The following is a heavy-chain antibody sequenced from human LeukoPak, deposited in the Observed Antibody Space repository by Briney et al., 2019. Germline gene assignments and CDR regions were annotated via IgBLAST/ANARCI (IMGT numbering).Heavy chain of an antibody. Sequence: SVKVSCKASGGTFSSYAISWVRQAPGQGLEWMGGIIPIFGTANYAQKFQGRVTITADESTSTAYMELSSLRSEDTAVYYCARDPFVVVPPAMDYYYYGMDVWGQGTTVTVSS. CDR2: IIPIFGTA. V-gene: IGHV1-69*13. J-gene: IGHJ6*02. D-gene: IGHD2-2*01. CDR3: ARDPFVVVPPAMDYYYYGMDV. CDR1: GGTFSSYA.